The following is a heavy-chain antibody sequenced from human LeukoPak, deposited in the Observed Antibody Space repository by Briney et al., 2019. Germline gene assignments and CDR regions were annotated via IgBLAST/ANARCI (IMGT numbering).Heavy chain of an antibody. CDR1: EFNLSNYG. D-gene: IGHD2-2*02. V-gene: IGHV3-33*01. Sequence: GGSPRLSRAASEFNLSNYGQHWVRQAPGKGVEGGAVIWYDGSTKFYADSVKGRFTISRDNSRNTLYLEMNNLRAEDTAVYYCARGGCSSTSCYTSPDHWGQGTLVTVSS. J-gene: IGHJ4*02. CDR2: IWYDGSTK. CDR3: ARGGCSSTSCYTSPDH.